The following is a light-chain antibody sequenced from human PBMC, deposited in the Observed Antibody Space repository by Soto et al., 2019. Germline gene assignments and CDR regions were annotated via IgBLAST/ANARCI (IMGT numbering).Light chain of an antibody. Sequence: DIQMTQSPSTLSASVEDRVTITCRASQSISSWLAWYQQKPGKAPKLVIYTASNLKSGVPSRFSGSGSGTEFTLTISTLQPDDFATYYCQAYNSDSGLTFGGGTKVEIK. CDR1: QSISSW. CDR2: TAS. J-gene: IGKJ4*01. V-gene: IGKV1-5*03. CDR3: QAYNSDSGLT.